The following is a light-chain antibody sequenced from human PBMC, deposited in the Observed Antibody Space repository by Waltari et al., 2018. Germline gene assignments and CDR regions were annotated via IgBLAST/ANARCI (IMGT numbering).Light chain of an antibody. CDR1: QTLSSY. CDR2: DAA. Sequence: EIVLTQSPATLSLSPGDRANLSCRASQTLSSYVSWYQQRPGQAPRLFIYDAAKRATGLPARCSGSGSCADVTLTSSGREPEDSAVYYYQQRASWPPQYSFGQGTKLEIK. V-gene: IGKV3-11*01. CDR3: QQRASWPPQYS. J-gene: IGKJ2*03.